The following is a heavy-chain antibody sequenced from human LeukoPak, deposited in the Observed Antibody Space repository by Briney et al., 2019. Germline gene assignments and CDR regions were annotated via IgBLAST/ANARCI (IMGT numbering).Heavy chain of an antibody. CDR3: ARRIVTNNYYYGMDV. CDR1: GFTFSSYG. CDR2: ISYDGSNK. Sequence: GRSLRLSCAASGFTFSSYGMHWVRQAPGKGLEWVAVISYDGSNKYYADSVKGRFTISGDNSKNTLYLQMNSLRAEDTAVYYCARRIVTNNYYYGMDVWGQGTTVTVSS. J-gene: IGHJ6*02. D-gene: IGHD4-11*01. V-gene: IGHV3-30*03.